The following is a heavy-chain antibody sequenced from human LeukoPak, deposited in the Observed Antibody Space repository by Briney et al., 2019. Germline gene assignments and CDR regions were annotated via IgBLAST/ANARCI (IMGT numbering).Heavy chain of an antibody. J-gene: IGHJ3*02. CDR1: GSRFTRYW. Sequence: GGALEISFKGSGSRFTRYWIGWGRPVPGKGVGGRGIIYPGASDTRYSPSFQGQVPISADKSISTAYLQWSSLKASDTAMYYCARRALGAQDDAFDIWGQGTMVTVSS. CDR2: IYPGASDT. CDR3: ARRALGAQDDAFDI. V-gene: IGHV5-51*01.